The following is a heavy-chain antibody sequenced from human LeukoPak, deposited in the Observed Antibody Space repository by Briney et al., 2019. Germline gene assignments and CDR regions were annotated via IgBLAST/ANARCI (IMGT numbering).Heavy chain of an antibody. CDR2: IKEDGSEK. Sequence: GGSLRLSCAASGFTFSSYWMSWVRQAPGKGLEWVANIKEDGSEKYYVDSVKGRFTISRDNAKNSLYLQMNNLRAEDTAVYYCARGWFGELSFAYWGQGTLVTVSS. V-gene: IGHV3-7*01. D-gene: IGHD3-10*01. CDR3: ARGWFGELSFAY. J-gene: IGHJ4*02. CDR1: GFTFSSYW.